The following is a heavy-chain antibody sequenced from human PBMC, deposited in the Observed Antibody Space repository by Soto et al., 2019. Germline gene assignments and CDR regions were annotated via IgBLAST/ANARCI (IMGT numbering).Heavy chain of an antibody. CDR1: GGSISSTGYY. V-gene: IGHV4-39*07. J-gene: IGHJ3*02. Sequence: SETLSLTYSVSGGSISSTGYYWGWIRLPPGKGLEWIGSIYNSGSTYYNPSLKSRVTISVDTSKNQFSLKLSSVTAADTAVYYCARGRTKYYYGSGSYYREDDAFDIWGQGTMVTVSS. CDR3: ARGRTKYYYGSGSYYREDDAFDI. CDR2: IYNSGST. D-gene: IGHD3-10*01.